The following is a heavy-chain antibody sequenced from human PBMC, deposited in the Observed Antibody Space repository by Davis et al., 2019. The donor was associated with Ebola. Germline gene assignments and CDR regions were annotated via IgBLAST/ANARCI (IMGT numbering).Heavy chain of an antibody. CDR1: GFTFSNAW. D-gene: IGHD3-3*01. V-gene: IGHV3-15*07. J-gene: IGHJ6*02. Sequence: GESLKISCAASGFTFSNAWMNWVRQAPGKGLEWVGRINSKTDGGTTDYAAPVKGRFTISRDDSKNTLYLQMNSLKTEDTAVYYCTTDRRRFLRSMDVWGQGTTVTVSS. CDR2: INSKTDGGTT. CDR3: TTDRRRFLRSMDV.